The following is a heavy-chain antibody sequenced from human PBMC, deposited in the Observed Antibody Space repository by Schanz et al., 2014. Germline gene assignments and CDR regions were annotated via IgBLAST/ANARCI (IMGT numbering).Heavy chain of an antibody. CDR1: GYTFTGYS. V-gene: IGHV1-2*02. CDR3: ARDKSEHHLLFFDF. J-gene: IGHJ4*02. Sequence: QVQLVQSGAEVKKPGASVKVSCQTSGYTFTGYSLHWVRQIPTQGLEWVGWINPLNGGTNYAQKFQGRVSMTRDTSINTAYMELSSLTSADTAIYFCARDKSEHHLLFFDFWGQGALVTVSP. CDR2: INPLNGGT.